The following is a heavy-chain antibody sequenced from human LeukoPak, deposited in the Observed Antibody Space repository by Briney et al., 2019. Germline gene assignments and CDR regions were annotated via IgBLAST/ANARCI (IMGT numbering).Heavy chain of an antibody. D-gene: IGHD6-19*01. CDR2: IKQDGSEK. Sequence: PGGSLRLSCAASGFTFSSYGMHWVRQAPGKGLEWVANIKQDGSEKYYVDSVKGRFTISRDNAKNSLYLQMNSLRAEDTAVYHCARDHSQYSSGWWSGINAFDIWGQGTMVTVSS. CDR3: ARDHSQYSSGWWSGINAFDI. V-gene: IGHV3-7*01. CDR1: GFTFSSYG. J-gene: IGHJ3*02.